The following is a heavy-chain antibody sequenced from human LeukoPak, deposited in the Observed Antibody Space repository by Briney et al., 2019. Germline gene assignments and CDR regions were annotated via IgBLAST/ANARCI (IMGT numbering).Heavy chain of an antibody. CDR1: GFTFSSYG. J-gene: IGHJ4*02. CDR3: AKDPSYYATGVGY. D-gene: IGHD1-26*01. Sequence: GGSLRLSCAASGFTFSSYGMHWVRQAPGKGLEWVAFIRYDGSNKYYADSVKGRFTISRDNSKNTLYLQMNSLGAEYTAVYYCAKDPSYYATGVGYWGQGTLVTVSS. CDR2: IRYDGSNK. V-gene: IGHV3-30*02.